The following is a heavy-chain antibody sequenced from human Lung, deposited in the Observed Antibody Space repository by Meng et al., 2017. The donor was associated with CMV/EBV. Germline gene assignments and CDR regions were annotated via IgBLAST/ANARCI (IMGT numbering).Heavy chain of an antibody. J-gene: IGHJ6*02. CDR2: INASGGNT. CDR3: ARGQGSTFGTGYGMDV. CDR1: GYTFTYYY. V-gene: IGHV1-46*01. D-gene: IGHD3-3*01. Sequence: AXVXVSXXASGYTFTYYYIHWVRQAPGQGLEWMGIINASGGNTNYAQKFQGRVTMTRDTSTSTVYMELSSLRSEDTAVYYCARGQGSTFGTGYGMDVWGQGXTVTVSS.